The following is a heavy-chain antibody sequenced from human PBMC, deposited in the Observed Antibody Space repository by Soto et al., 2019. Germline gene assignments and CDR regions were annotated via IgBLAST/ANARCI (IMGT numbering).Heavy chain of an antibody. J-gene: IGHJ6*02. Sequence: QMQLVQSGPEVKQPGTSVKVSCKASGFTFSNSVVQWVRQTRGQRLEWIGWIVVGSGNRNYAQRFQERVILTREMYTRNADMELSSFRFEDTAVYYCAADTAAAGTYYFYDMDVWGQGTTVTVSS. CDR3: AADTAAAGTYYFYDMDV. D-gene: IGHD6-13*01. CDR2: IVVGSGNR. CDR1: GFTFSNSV. V-gene: IGHV1-58*01.